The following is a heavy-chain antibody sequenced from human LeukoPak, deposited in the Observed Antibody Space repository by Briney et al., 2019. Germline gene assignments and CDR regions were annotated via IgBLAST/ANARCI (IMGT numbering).Heavy chain of an antibody. D-gene: IGHD5-24*01. CDR3: AKKRDAFDI. V-gene: IGHV3-23*01. J-gene: IGHJ3*02. CDR1: GFTFSSYA. Sequence: QPGGSLRLSCVASGFTFSSYAMGWVRPAPGKRPEWVSSLTDSGGTTYYVDSVKGRFTISRDNSKNTLYLHMNSLRAEDTAMYYCAKKRDAFDIWGQGTVVAVSS. CDR2: LTDSGGTT.